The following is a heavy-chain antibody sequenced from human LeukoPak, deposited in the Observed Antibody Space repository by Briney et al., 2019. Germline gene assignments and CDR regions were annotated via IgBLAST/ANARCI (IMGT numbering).Heavy chain of an antibody. J-gene: IGHJ4*02. D-gene: IGHD3-10*01. V-gene: IGHV1-2*02. CDR2: INPNSGGT. CDR3: ARYLWFGELGSDY. Sequence: GASVKVSCKASGYTFTGYYMHWVRQAPGQGLEWMGWINPNSGGTNYAQKFQGRVTMTRDTSISTAYMELSRLRSDDTAVYYCARYLWFGELGSDYWGQGTLVTVSS. CDR1: GYTFTGYY.